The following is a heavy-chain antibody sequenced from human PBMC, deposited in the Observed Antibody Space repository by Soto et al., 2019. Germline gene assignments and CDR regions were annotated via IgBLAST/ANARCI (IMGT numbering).Heavy chain of an antibody. Sequence: SETLSLTCTVSGGSISSGGYYWSWIRQHPGKGLEWIGYIYYSGSTYYNPSLKSRVTISVDTSKNQFSLKLSSVTAADTAVYYCSSTMFRGGLYYFDYWGQGTLVTVSS. D-gene: IGHD3-10*01. J-gene: IGHJ4*02. CDR2: IYYSGST. CDR3: SSTMFRGGLYYFDY. V-gene: IGHV4-31*03. CDR1: GGSISSGGYY.